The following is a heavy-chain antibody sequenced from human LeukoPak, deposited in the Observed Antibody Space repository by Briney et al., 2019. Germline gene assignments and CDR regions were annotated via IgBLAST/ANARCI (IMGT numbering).Heavy chain of an antibody. CDR3: ARFAYYSTPGRHHDGFDI. D-gene: IGHD3-22*01. V-gene: IGHV3-7*01. J-gene: IGHJ3*02. CDR2: IKQDGSET. Sequence: GGSLRLSCAASGFTFNTCWMSWVRQAPGKGLEWVANIKQDGSETHYVDSVKGRFTVSRDNAKNSLYLQVNSLRGEDTALYYCARFAYYSTPGRHHDGFDIWGQGTMVTVSS. CDR1: GFTFNTCW.